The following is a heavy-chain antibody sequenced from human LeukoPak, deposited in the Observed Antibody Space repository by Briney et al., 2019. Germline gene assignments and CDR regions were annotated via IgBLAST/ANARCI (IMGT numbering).Heavy chain of an antibody. CDR2: ISDSGSTT. V-gene: IGHV3-48*03. CDR3: ARAGPPAFDP. J-gene: IGHJ5*02. CDR1: GFTFTNFE. Sequence: PGGSLRLSCAASGFTFTNFEMNWVRQAPGKGLEWVSYISDSGSTTSYADSVKGRFTISRDNAKNSLYLQMNSLRAEDTAVYYCARAGPPAFDPWGQGTLVTVSS.